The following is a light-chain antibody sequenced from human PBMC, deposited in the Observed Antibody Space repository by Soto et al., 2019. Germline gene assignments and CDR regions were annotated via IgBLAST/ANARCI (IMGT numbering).Light chain of an antibody. CDR2: GAT. Sequence: EIVLTQSPGTLSLSPGERATLSCRASQSVSSSYLAWYQQKPGQAPRLLIYGATSRATGIPDRFSGSGSGTGFTLTISSLEPEDFAVYYCQQYGSSPRRTFGQGTKVEIK. J-gene: IGKJ1*01. CDR1: QSVSSSY. CDR3: QQYGSSPRRT. V-gene: IGKV3-20*01.